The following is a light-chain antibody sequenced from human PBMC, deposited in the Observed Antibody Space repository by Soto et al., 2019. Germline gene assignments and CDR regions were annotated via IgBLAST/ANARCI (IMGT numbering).Light chain of an antibody. Sequence: EVVLTQSPGTLSLSPGERATLSFRASQSLTNSFIAWYQQKPGQAPSLLIYDTCSRATGIPDRFSGSGSGTDFTLTISRLEPEDFAVFFCQQYGTSEILFGQGTRLAIK. CDR2: DTC. J-gene: IGKJ5*01. CDR1: QSLTNSF. CDR3: QQYGTSEIL. V-gene: IGKV3-20*01.